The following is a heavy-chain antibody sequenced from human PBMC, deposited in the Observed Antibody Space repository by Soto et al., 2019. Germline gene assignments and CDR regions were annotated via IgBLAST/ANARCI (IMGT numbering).Heavy chain of an antibody. D-gene: IGHD3-10*01. CDR3: ARVWGGAFDI. CDR1: GDSIRSSNW. J-gene: IGHJ3*02. CDR2: IYYSGST. Sequence: SETLSLTCAVSGDSIRSSNWWSWVRQPPGKGLEWIGEIYYSGSTNYNPSLKSRVTISVDTSKNQFSLKLSSVTAADTAVYYCARVWGGAFDIWGQGTMVTVSS. V-gene: IGHV4-4*02.